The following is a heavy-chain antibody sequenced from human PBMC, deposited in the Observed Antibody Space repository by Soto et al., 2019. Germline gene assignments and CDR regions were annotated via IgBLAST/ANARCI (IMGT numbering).Heavy chain of an antibody. J-gene: IGHJ4*02. V-gene: IGHV4-31*11. Sequence: QVQLQESGPGLVKPSQTLSLTCDVSGGSITSGDYYWSWIRHHPGKGLEWIGYIYYSGTTYYNPSLKSRIYISVDTSKNQFSLKLTSVPAAYTAVYYCARRDGYTHFDYWGQGTLVTVSS. CDR1: GGSITSGDYY. D-gene: IGHD5-12*01. CDR3: ARRDGYTHFDY. CDR2: IYYSGTT.